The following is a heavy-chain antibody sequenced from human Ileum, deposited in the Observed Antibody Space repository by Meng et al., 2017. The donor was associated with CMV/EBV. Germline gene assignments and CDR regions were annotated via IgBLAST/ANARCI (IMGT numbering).Heavy chain of an antibody. D-gene: IGHD2-2*01. CDR2: ISGSSSYI. Sequence: MNWVRQAPGKGLEWVSSISGSSSYIYYADSVKGRFTISRDNAKNSLYLQMNSLRAEDTAVYYCARDHCSSTSCSLRFYYYYYGMDVWGQGTTVTVSS. V-gene: IGHV3-21*01. CDR3: ARDHCSSTSCSLRFYYYYYGMDV. J-gene: IGHJ6*02.